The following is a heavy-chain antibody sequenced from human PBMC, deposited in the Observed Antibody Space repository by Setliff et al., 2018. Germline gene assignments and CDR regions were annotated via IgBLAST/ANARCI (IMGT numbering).Heavy chain of an antibody. CDR3: ARHVGIRGRGYNYYYYYMDV. D-gene: IGHD3-10*01. CDR2: VFYTEGT. J-gene: IGHJ6*03. Sequence: SETLSLTCTVSGSSFSSYSWSWIRQPPGKGLEWIGSVFYTEGTHYNESLKSRLAISLDTSKNQFSLRLSSVTAADTAVYSCARHVGIRGRGYNYYYYYMDVWGKGTTVTVSS. V-gene: IGHV4-59*05. CDR1: GSSFSSYS.